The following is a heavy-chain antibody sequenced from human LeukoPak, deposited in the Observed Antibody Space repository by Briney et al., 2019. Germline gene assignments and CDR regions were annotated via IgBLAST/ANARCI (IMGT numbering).Heavy chain of an antibody. J-gene: IGHJ5*02. V-gene: IGHV1-69*05. Sequence: GASVKVSCKASGGTFSSYAISWVRQAPGQGLEWMGGIIPIFGTANYAQKFQGRVTITTDKSTSTAYMELSSLRSEDTAVYYCAPNWNYGWFDPWGQGTLVTVSS. D-gene: IGHD1-7*01. CDR3: APNWNYGWFDP. CDR1: GGTFSSYA. CDR2: IIPIFGTA.